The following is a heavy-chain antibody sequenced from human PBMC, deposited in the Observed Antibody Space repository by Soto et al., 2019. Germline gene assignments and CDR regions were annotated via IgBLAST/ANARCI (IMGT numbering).Heavy chain of an antibody. D-gene: IGHD6-19*01. V-gene: IGHV1-3*01. CDR3: ARDTVGSGWYDY. Sequence: QVQLVRSGAEVKKPGASVKVSCMASGYTFTSYAMHWVRQAPGQRLEWMGWINAGNGNTKYSQKFQDRVTITRDTSASTAYMELSSLRSEDTAVYYCARDTVGSGWYDYWGQGTLVTVSS. J-gene: IGHJ4*02. CDR1: GYTFTSYA. CDR2: INAGNGNT.